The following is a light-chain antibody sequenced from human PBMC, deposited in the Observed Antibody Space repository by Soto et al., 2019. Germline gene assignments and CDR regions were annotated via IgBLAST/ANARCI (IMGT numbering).Light chain of an antibody. V-gene: IGKV1-9*01. J-gene: IGKJ1*01. CDR3: QQYYSFPQT. Sequence: DIQLTQSPSFLSASVGDRVTITCRASQGISSYLAWYQLKPGKAPELLIYAASTLQSGVPSRFSGSGSGTDFTLTISCLQSEDFAAYYCQQYYSFPQTFGQGTKVDIK. CDR2: AAS. CDR1: QGISSY.